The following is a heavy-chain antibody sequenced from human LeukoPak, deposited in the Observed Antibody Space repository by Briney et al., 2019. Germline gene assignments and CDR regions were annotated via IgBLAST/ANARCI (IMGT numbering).Heavy chain of an antibody. J-gene: IGHJ4*02. Sequence: GGSLRLSCAASGLSVSDYSISWIRQSPGKGPEWISYVMSGRGSTNYADSVKGRFTISRDNAKNSVALQLDGLRADDTAVYFCTRERRGSYYAFESWGQGTLVTVSS. V-gene: IGHV3-11*05. CDR2: VMSGRGST. CDR3: TRERRGSYYAFES. CDR1: GLSVSDYS. D-gene: IGHD3-16*01.